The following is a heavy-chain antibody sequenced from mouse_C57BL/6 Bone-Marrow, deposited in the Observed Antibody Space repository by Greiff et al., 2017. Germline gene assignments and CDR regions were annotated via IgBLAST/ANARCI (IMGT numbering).Heavy chain of an antibody. V-gene: IGHV5-6*02. CDR1: GFTFSSYG. J-gene: IGHJ3*01. CDR2: ISSGGSYT. Sequence: EVKLVESGGDLVKPGGSLKLSCAASGFTFSSYGMSWVRQTPDKRLEWVATISSGGSYTYYPDSVKGRFTISRDNAKNTPYLQMSSLTSEDTAMYYCARLSFMARWFAYWGQGTLVTVSA. D-gene: IGHD1-1*01. CDR3: ARLSFMARWFAY.